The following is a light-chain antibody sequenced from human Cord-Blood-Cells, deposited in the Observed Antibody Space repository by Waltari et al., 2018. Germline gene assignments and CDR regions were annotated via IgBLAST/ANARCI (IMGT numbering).Light chain of an antibody. J-gene: IGLJ3*02. Sequence: QSVLTQPPSASGTPGQRVTIPCSGSSSNIGRHYVYWYQQLPGTAPKLLIYRNNQRPSGVPDRFSGSKSGTSASLAISGLRSEDEADYYCAAWDDSLSGWVFGGGTKLTVL. CDR2: RNN. CDR3: AAWDDSLSGWV. CDR1: SSNIGRHY. V-gene: IGLV1-47*01.